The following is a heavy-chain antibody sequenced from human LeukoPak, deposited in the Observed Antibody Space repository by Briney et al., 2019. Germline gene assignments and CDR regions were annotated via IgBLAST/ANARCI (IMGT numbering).Heavy chain of an antibody. V-gene: IGHV3-23*01. J-gene: IGHJ4*02. Sequence: GGSLRLSCAASGFTFSSYAMSWVRQAPGKGLEWVSAISGSGGSTYYADSVKGRFTISRDNSKNTLYLQMNSLGAEDTAVYYCAKGIEVVITPFDYWGQGTLVTVSS. CDR1: GFTFSSYA. CDR2: ISGSGGST. D-gene: IGHD3-22*01. CDR3: AKGIEVVITPFDY.